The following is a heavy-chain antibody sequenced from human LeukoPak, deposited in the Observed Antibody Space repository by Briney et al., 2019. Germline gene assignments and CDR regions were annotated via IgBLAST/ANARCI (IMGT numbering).Heavy chain of an antibody. Sequence: ASVKVSCKASGYTFTSYYMHWVRQAPGQRLEWMGLINPSGGSTNYAQKFQGRVTMTRDMSTSTVYMELSSLRSEDTAVYYCAREAVTIFGLVRTQTTKSPHRFDPWGQGTLVTVSS. J-gene: IGHJ5*02. CDR1: GYTFTSYY. D-gene: IGHD3-3*01. CDR2: INPSGGST. V-gene: IGHV1-46*01. CDR3: AREAVTIFGLVRTQTTKSPHRFDP.